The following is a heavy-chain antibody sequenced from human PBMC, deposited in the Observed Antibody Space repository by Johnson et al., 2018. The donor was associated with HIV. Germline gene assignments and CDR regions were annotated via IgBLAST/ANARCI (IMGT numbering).Heavy chain of an antibody. Sequence: QVQLVESGGGLVQPGGSLRLSCAASAFTFSDYYMSWIRQAPGNGLECISYISSSGSTIYYADSVKGRFTISRDNAKNSLYLQMNSLRAEDTALYYCARDSTPWGGDYVGYAFDIWGQGTMVTVSS. CDR3: ARDSTPWGGDYVGYAFDI. D-gene: IGHD4-17*01. J-gene: IGHJ3*02. CDR1: AFTFSDYY. V-gene: IGHV3-11*04. CDR2: ISSSGSTI.